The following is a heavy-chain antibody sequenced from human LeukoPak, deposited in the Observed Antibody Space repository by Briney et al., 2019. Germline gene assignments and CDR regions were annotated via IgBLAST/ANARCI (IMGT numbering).Heavy chain of an antibody. J-gene: IGHJ4*02. CDR3: ANAPPDSSWFDY. Sequence: TGGSLRLSCAASGFTFSSYAMHWVRQAPGKGLEWVAFIRYDGSNKYYADSVKGRFTISRDNSKNTLYLQMNSLRAEDTAVYYCANAPPDSSWFDYWGQGTLVTVSS. V-gene: IGHV3-30*02. D-gene: IGHD6-13*01. CDR2: IRYDGSNK. CDR1: GFTFSSYA.